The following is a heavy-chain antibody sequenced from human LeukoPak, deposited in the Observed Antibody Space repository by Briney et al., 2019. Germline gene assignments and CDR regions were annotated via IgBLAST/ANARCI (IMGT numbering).Heavy chain of an antibody. V-gene: IGHV3-21*01. CDR3: ARGNIKFDY. CDR1: GFTFSTYI. J-gene: IGHJ4*02. CDR2: ISSSSDYI. Sequence: GGSLRLSCAASGFTFSTYIMNWVRQAPGKGLEWVSSISSSSDYIYYVDSVKGRFTISRDNAKKSLYLQLNSLRAEDAAVYYCARGNIKFDYWGQGTLVTVSS.